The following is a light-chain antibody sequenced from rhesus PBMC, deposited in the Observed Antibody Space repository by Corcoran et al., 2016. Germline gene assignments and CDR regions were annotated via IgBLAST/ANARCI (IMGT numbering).Light chain of an antibody. V-gene: IGKV1-69*01. CDR2: RAS. CDR3: QQHDNSPFT. J-gene: IGKJ3*01. Sequence: DIQMTQSPSSLSASVGDRVTITCRASQGISNWLAWYQQKPGKAPKLLIYRASNLETGVPSRFSGSGSGTDFTLTIYSLQPEDIATYYCQQHDNSPFTFGPGTKLDIK. CDR1: QGISNW.